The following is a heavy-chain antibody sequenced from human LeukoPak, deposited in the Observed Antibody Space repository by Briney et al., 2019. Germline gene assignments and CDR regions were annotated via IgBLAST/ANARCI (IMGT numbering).Heavy chain of an antibody. CDR2: IISNGGTT. CDR3: AEVHDSANY. Sequence: GGSLRLSCAASGFTFTIHAMSCVRHPPGKGLEWVSAIISNGGTTYYADSVKGRFTLSTDKSENTLYLQMNSLRAEDTGTYSCAEVHDSANYWGGGKLLTVSP. V-gene: IGHV3-23*01. CDR1: GFTFTIHA. D-gene: IGHD2-15*01. J-gene: IGHJ4*02.